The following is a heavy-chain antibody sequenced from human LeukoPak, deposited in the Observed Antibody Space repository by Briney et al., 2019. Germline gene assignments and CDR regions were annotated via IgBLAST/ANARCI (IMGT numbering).Heavy chain of an antibody. J-gene: IGHJ5*01. CDR3: AGERPSSSWYDF. Sequence: GGSLRLSCAASEFTLSTYWMTWVRQAPGKGLEWVANIKPDGSERYYVDSVRGRFAISRDNAKNLVYLQMNSLRAEDTAVYYCAGERPSSSWYDFWGQGTLVTVSS. CDR2: IKPDGSER. V-gene: IGHV3-7*01. CDR1: EFTLSTYW. D-gene: IGHD6-13*01.